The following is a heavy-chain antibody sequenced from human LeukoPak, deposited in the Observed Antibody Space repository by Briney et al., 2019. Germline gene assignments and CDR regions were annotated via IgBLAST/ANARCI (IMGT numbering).Heavy chain of an antibody. D-gene: IGHD6-19*01. V-gene: IGHV3-33*01. CDR2: IWYDGSNK. CDR1: GFIFKTYA. J-gene: IGHJ4*02. CDR3: VRDPPSSGRSFDY. Sequence: PGGSLTLSCAASGFIFKTYAMHWVRQAPGKGLEWVTMIWYDGSNKYYGDSVKGRFTISRDNSKNTVYLQMNSLRVEDTAVYYCVRDPPSSGRSFDYWGQGALVTVSS.